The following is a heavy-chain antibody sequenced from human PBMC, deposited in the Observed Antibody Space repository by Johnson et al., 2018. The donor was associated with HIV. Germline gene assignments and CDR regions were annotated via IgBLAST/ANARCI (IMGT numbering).Heavy chain of an antibody. J-gene: IGHJ3*02. CDR1: GFTFSSYD. Sequence: VQLVESGGGLVQPGGSLRLSCAASGFTFSSYDMHWVRQATGKGLEWVSAIGTAGDTYYADSVKGRFTISRDNAKNTLYLQMNSLRAEDTAVYYCAKDRKYDILSIWGQGTVVTVSS. D-gene: IGHD3-9*01. CDR3: AKDRKYDILSI. CDR2: IGTAGDT. V-gene: IGHV3-13*01.